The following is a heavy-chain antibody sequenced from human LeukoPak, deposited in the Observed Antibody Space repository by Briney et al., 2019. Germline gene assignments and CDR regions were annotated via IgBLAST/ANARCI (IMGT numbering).Heavy chain of an antibody. V-gene: IGHV1-18*01. J-gene: IGHJ4*02. CDR1: GYLSTRYG. D-gene: IGHD3-10*01. CDR2: ISGSTGNT. Sequence: ASVKVSCKASGYLSTRYGFIWVRQAPGHGLQWMAWISGSTGNTNYAQIVQGRVSMTTDTSTNTAYMELRSLTVDDTAVYYCARAGRGTYYYFDVWGQGTLVTVSS. CDR3: ARAGRGTYYYFDV.